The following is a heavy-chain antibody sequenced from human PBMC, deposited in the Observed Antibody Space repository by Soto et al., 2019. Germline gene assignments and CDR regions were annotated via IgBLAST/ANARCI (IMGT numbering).Heavy chain of an antibody. J-gene: IGHJ4*02. Sequence: LRLSCAASGFTFSDYYMSWIRQAPGKGLEWVSYISSSSSYTNYADSVKGRFTISRDNAKNSLYLQMNSLRAEDTAVYYCARTPDCTNGVCSAGFDYWGQGTLVTVSS. D-gene: IGHD2-8*01. CDR2: ISSSSSYT. CDR1: GFTFSDYY. V-gene: IGHV3-11*06. CDR3: ARTPDCTNGVCSAGFDY.